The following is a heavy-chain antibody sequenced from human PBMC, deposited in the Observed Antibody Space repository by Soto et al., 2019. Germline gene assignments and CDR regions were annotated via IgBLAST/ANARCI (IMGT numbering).Heavy chain of an antibody. J-gene: IGHJ4*02. D-gene: IGHD2-2*01. Sequence: EVQLLESGGGLVQPGGSLRLSCAASGFTFSSYAMSWVRQAPGKGLEWVSAISGSGGSTYYADSVKGRFTISRDNSKNTLYLQMNSLRAEDTAVYYCAKDRLGYCSSTSCFIDYWGQGNLVTVSS. CDR3: AKDRLGYCSSTSCFIDY. CDR1: GFTFSSYA. CDR2: ISGSGGST. V-gene: IGHV3-23*01.